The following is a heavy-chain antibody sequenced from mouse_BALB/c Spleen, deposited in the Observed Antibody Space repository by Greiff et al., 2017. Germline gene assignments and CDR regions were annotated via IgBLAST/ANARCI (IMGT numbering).Heavy chain of an antibody. V-gene: IGHV1-9*01. Sequence: VQGVESGAELMKPGASVKISCKATGYTFSSYWIEWVKQRPGHGLEWIGEILPGSGSTNYNEKFKGKATFTADTSSNTAYMQLSSLTSEDSAVYYCARGDRYGYYYAMDYWGQGTSVTVSS. J-gene: IGHJ4*01. D-gene: IGHD2-14*01. CDR1: GYTFSSYW. CDR3: ARGDRYGYYYAMDY. CDR2: ILPGSGST.